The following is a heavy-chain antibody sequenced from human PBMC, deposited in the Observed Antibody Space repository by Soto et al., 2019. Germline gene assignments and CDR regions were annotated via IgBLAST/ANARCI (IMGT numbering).Heavy chain of an antibody. D-gene: IGHD3-22*01. CDR1: GGSVSSGSYY. CDR3: AREDYYASSD. J-gene: IGHJ1*01. CDR2: IYYSGST. Sequence: QVQLQESGPGLVKPSETLSLTCTVSGGSVSSGSYYWSWIRQPPGKGLEWIGYIYYSGSTNYNPSLKGRVTISVDTSQNQSSLKLSSVTAADTAVYYCAREDYYASSDWGQGTLVTVSS. V-gene: IGHV4-61*01.